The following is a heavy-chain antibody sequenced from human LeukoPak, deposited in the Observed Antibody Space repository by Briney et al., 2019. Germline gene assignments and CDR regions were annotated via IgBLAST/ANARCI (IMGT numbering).Heavy chain of an antibody. J-gene: IGHJ4*02. CDR2: ISYDGSNK. CDR1: GFTFSSYA. CDR3: ASLEGGYQYYFDY. V-gene: IGHV3-30*04. Sequence: PGRSLRLSCAASGFTFSSYAMHWVRQAPGKGLEWVAVISYDGSNKYYADSVKGRFTISRDNSKNTLYLQMNSLRAEDTAVYYCASLEGGYQYYFDYWGQGTLSPSPQ. D-gene: IGHD3-22*01.